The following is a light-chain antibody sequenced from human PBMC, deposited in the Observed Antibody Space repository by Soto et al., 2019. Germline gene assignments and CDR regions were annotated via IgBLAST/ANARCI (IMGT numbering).Light chain of an antibody. CDR2: LEGSGNY. CDR1: SGHSSYI. J-gene: IGLJ1*01. V-gene: IGLV4-60*02. CDR3: ETWGSNTYV. Sequence: QAVVTQSSSASASLGSSVKLTCTLSSGHSSYIIAWHQQQPGKAPRYLMKLEGSGNYNTGSGVPDRFSGSSSGADRYLTISNLQFEDEADYYCETWGSNTYVFGTGTKVTVL.